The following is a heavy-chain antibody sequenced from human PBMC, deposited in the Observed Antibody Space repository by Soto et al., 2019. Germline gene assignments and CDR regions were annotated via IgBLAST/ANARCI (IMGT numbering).Heavy chain of an antibody. D-gene: IGHD5-18*01. Sequence: ASETLSLTCTVSGGSISSYYWSWIRQPPGKGLEWIGYIYYSGSTNYNPSLKSRVTISVDTSKNQFSLKLSSVTAADTAVYYCARGALPDTAMVTGYYYGMDVWGQGTTVTVSS. V-gene: IGHV4-59*01. CDR1: GGSISSYY. CDR3: ARGALPDTAMVTGYYYGMDV. J-gene: IGHJ6*02. CDR2: IYYSGST.